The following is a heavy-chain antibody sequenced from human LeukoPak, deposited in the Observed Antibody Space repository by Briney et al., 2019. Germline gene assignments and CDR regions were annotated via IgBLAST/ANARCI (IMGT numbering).Heavy chain of an antibody. J-gene: IGHJ4*02. D-gene: IGHD1-26*01. CDR3: ARGLDTYKSGVD. CDR2: MYYSGNT. Sequence: SETLSLTCSVSGDSIAATSYYWAWIRQPPGKGLEWIGSMYYSGNTNYDPSLQSRVTMSVDTSKSQFSLRLSSVTAADTAVYFCARGLDTYKSGVDWGQGTLVTVSS. CDR1: GDSIAATSYY. V-gene: IGHV4-39*01.